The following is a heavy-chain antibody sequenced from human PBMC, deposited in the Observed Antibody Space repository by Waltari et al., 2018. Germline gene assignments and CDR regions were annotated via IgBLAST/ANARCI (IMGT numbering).Heavy chain of an antibody. CDR1: GGSISSYY. Sequence: QVQLQESGPGLVKPSETLSLTRTVSGGSISSYYWSWIRQPPGKGLEWIGYIYYSGSTNYNPSLKSRVTISVDTSKNQFSLKLSSVTAADTAVYYCARDSGSYSDYWGQGTLVTVSS. D-gene: IGHD1-26*01. CDR3: ARDSGSYSDY. V-gene: IGHV4-59*01. J-gene: IGHJ4*02. CDR2: IYYSGST.